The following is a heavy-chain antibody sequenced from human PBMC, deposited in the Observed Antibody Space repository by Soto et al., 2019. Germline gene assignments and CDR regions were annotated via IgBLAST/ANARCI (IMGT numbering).Heavy chain of an antibody. CDR2: ISPYNDNT. D-gene: IGHD2-21*02. CDR1: GYFFTSYG. CDR3: ARDLRSDLRAPEAVFDY. J-gene: IGHJ4*02. V-gene: IGHV1-18*04. Sequence: GASVKVSCKASGYFFTSYGISWVRQAPGQGLEWMGWISPYNDNTKYAQNFQGRVTMTTDTSTHTAYMELRRLRSDDPAVYYCARDLRSDLRAPEAVFDYWGQGTQVTVSS.